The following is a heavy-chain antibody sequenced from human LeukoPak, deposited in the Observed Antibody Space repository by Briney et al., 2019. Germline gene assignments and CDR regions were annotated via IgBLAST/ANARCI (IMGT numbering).Heavy chain of an antibody. D-gene: IGHD2-2*01. J-gene: IGHJ3*01. CDR2: INPNSGGT. CDR3: ASKGAGYCTSTSCQGAFDF. V-gene: IGHV1-2*02. Sequence: GASVKVSCKASGYTFTGYYMHWVRQAPGQGLEWMGWINPNSGGTNFAQKFQDRVTMARDTSISAAYMELSSLRSDDTAVYYCASKGAGYCTSTSCQGAFDFWGQGTMVTVSS. CDR1: GYTFTGYY.